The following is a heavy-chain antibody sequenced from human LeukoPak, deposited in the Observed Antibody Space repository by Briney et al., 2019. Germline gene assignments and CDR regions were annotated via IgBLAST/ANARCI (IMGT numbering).Heavy chain of an antibody. D-gene: IGHD3-9*01. CDR1: GGSISSGGYY. Sequence: SETLSLTCTVSGGSISSGGYYWSWIRQHPGKGLEWIGYIYYSGSTYYNPSLKSRVTISVDTSKNQFSLKLSSVTAADTAVYYCARALSKRYFGFDPWGQGTLVTVSS. J-gene: IGHJ5*02. CDR3: ARALSKRYFGFDP. V-gene: IGHV4-31*03. CDR2: IYYSGST.